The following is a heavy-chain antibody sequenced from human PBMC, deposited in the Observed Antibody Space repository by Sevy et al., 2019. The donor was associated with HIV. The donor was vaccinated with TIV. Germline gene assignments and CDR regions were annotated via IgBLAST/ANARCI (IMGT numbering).Heavy chain of an antibody. D-gene: IGHD3-22*01. CDR3: ATTKDYYESSGCPFDY. V-gene: IGHV1-24*01. CDR1: GYTINQLS. J-gene: IGHJ4*02. CDR2: FDPEDGER. Sequence: ASVKVSCKVSGYTINQLSMHWVRQAPGKGLEWMGSFDPEDGERFYAQKFQGRVTMTEDTSTDTAYMELISLRSEDTAVYYCATTKDYYESSGCPFDYWGQGTLVTVSS.